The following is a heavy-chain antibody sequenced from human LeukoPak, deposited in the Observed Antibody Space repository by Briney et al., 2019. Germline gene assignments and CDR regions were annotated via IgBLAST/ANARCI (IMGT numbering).Heavy chain of an antibody. V-gene: IGHV4-34*01. J-gene: IGHJ4*02. Sequence: SSETLSLTCAVYGGSFSGYYWSWIRQPPGKGLEWIGEINHSGSTNYNPSLKSRVTISVDTSKNQFSLKLSSVTAADTAVYYCAREEWELRDYWGQGTLVTVSS. D-gene: IGHD1-26*01. CDR1: GGSFSGYY. CDR2: INHSGST. CDR3: AREEWELRDY.